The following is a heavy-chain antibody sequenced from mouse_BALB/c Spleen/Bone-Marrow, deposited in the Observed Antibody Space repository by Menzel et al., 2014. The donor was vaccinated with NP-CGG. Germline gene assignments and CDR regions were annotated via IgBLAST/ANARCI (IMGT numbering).Heavy chain of an antibody. D-gene: IGHD2-1*01. CDR1: GYTFTTYW. Sequence: KQSGPELVRPGASVKLSCKASGYTFTTYWIHWVKQRHGQGLEWIGNIYPGSGNTNYGEKFKTKGTLTVDTSSSTAYMHLSSLTSEDSAVYYCTRWNGHYEGFAYWGQGTLVTVSA. CDR3: TRWNGHYEGFAY. J-gene: IGHJ3*01. V-gene: IGHV1S22*01. CDR2: IYPGSGNT.